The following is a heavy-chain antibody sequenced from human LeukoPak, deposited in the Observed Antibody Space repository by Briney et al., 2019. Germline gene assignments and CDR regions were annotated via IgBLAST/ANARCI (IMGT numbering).Heavy chain of an antibody. V-gene: IGHV3-23*01. CDR2: IIDSGGAT. CDR3: ARARSPHYYYGMDV. CDR1: GFTFSTYA. Sequence: TGGSLRLSCAASGFTFSTYAMSWVRQAPRRGLEWVSSIIDSGGATYYADSVKGRFTISRDNSKNTLYLQMNSLRAEDTAVYYCARARSPHYYYGMDVWGQGTTVTVSS. D-gene: IGHD2-15*01. J-gene: IGHJ6*02.